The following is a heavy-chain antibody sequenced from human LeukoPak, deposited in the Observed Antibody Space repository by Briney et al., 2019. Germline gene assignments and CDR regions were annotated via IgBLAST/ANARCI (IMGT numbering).Heavy chain of an antibody. CDR2: ISGYNGNT. D-gene: IGHD5-18*01. CDR1: GYTFTNDG. Sequence: ASVKVSCKASGYTFTNDGISWVRQAPRQGLEWMGWISGYNGNTMYSQKLQGRVTMTEDTSTDTAYMELSSLRSEDTAVYYCATGEWIQLWLGYWGQGTLVTVSS. CDR3: ATGEWIQLWLGY. V-gene: IGHV1-18*01. J-gene: IGHJ4*02.